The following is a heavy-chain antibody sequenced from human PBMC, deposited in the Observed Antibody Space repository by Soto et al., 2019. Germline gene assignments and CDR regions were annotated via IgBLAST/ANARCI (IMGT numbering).Heavy chain of an antibody. CDR2: INSSGST. CDR1: GGFLSESY. D-gene: IGHD6-19*01. J-gene: IGHJ4*02. CDR3: AKDEGPYSSGWYLN. V-gene: IGHV4-34*01. Sequence: SETLSLTCAVYGGFLSESYWTWIRQPPGKGLEWIGLINSSGSTNYNSALASRVTMSVDTSKNQFSLILTSVTAADTAVYYCAKDEGPYSSGWYLNWGQGTLVTVSS.